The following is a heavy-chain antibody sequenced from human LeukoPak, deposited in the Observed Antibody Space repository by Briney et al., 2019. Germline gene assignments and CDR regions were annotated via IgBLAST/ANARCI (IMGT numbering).Heavy chain of an antibody. D-gene: IGHD3-22*01. CDR1: GFTFGDYA. Sequence: GGSLRLSCTASGFTFGDYAVSWFRQAPGKGLEWVGFIRSKVYGGTTEYAASVKGRLTISRDDSKSIAYLQMNSLKTDDTAVYYCSRGYSYFDYWGQGTLVTVSS. CDR2: IRSKVYGGTT. CDR3: SRGYSYFDY. J-gene: IGHJ4*02. V-gene: IGHV3-49*03.